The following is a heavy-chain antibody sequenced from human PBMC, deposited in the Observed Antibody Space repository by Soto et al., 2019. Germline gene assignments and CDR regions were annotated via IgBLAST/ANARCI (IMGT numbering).Heavy chain of an antibody. Sequence: QVHLEQSGAEVKKPGDSVKVSCKASGYTFTHFYITWVRQAPGQGLEWMGAISPHNFNTNLAQKFQDRVTLTTDTSTNTAYMELRSLTSDDTAVYYCARDEGGYDILTGYYKAHHFDYWGQGVLVTVSS. V-gene: IGHV1-18*01. D-gene: IGHD3-9*01. CDR1: GYTFTHFY. J-gene: IGHJ4*02. CDR3: ARDEGGYDILTGYYKAHHFDY. CDR2: ISPHNFNT.